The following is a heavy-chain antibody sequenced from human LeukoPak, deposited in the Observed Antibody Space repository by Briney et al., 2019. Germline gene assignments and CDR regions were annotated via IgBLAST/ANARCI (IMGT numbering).Heavy chain of an antibody. CDR1: GYTFTSYG. V-gene: IGHV1-18*01. CDR3: ARGERGAARPRSYYYYMDV. D-gene: IGHD6-6*01. J-gene: IGHJ6*03. CDR2: ISAYNGNT. Sequence: ASVKVSCKASGYTFTSYGISWVRQAPGQGLEWMGWISAYNGNTNYAQKLQGRVTMTTDTSTSTAYMELRSLRSDDTAVYYCARGERGAARPRSYYYYMDVWGKGTTVTVSS.